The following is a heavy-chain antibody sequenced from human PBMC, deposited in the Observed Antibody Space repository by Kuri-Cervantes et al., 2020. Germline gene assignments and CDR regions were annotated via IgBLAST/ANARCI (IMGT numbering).Heavy chain of an antibody. V-gene: IGHV3-23*01. Sequence: GGSLRLSCAASGFSFRNYAMTRVRQAPGKGLEWVSFISGSGNTTYYADSVKARFTMSRDNSKNTLYLQMNSLRTEDTALYYCAKSVLWDSSSWSHNWFDPWGQGTLVTVSS. CDR3: AKSVLWDSSSWSHNWFDP. D-gene: IGHD6-13*01. CDR2: ISGSGNTT. CDR1: GFSFRNYA. J-gene: IGHJ5*02.